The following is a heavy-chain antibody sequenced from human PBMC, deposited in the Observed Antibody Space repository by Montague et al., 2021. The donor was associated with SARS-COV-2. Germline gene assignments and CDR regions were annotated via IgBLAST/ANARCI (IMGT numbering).Heavy chain of an antibody. CDR1: GFTFSSYD. CDR3: AREYSAPRWFGEYNRYGMDV. CDR2: IWYDGSNQ. Sequence: SLRLSCAASGFTFSSYDMHLFRQAPVKALEWLAVIWYDGSNQYYCDSVNGRFTISRDNSKNTLYLQMNSLRAEDTAVYYCAREYSAPRWFGEYNRYGMDVWGQGTTVTVSS. D-gene: IGHD3-10*01. J-gene: IGHJ6*02. V-gene: IGHV3-33*08.